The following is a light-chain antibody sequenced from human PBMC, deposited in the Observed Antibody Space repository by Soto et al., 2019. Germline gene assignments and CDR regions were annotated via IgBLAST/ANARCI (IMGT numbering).Light chain of an antibody. CDR1: SGDVGGYYY. CDR2: EVT. J-gene: IGLJ1*01. V-gene: IGLV2-8*01. Sequence: QSVLTQPPSASGSPGQSVTISCTGTSGDVGGYYYVSWYQHHPGKVPKLIIYEVTKRPSGVPDRFSGSKSGNTASLTVSGLQAEGEADYYCMSYVGSNIFVFGTGTKVTVL. CDR3: MSYVGSNIFV.